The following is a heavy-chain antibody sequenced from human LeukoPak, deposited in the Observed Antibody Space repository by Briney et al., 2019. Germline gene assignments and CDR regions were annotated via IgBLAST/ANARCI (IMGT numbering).Heavy chain of an antibody. J-gene: IGHJ2*01. D-gene: IGHD5-12*01. V-gene: IGHV3-7*01. Sequence: GGSLRLSCAASGFTFSSYSMSWVRQAPGKGLEWVANIKQDGSEKYYVDSVKGRFTISRDNAKNSLYLQMNSLRAEDTAVYYCARDYGNGFGYRGIDWYFDLWGRGTLVTVSS. CDR3: ARDYGNGFGYRGIDWYFDL. CDR1: GFTFSSYS. CDR2: IKQDGSEK.